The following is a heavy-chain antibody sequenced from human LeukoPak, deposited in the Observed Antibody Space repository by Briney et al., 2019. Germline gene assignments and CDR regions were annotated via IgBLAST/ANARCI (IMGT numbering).Heavy chain of an antibody. CDR1: GYTFTGYY. V-gene: IGHV1-2*02. Sequence: ASVKVACKASGYTFTGYYMHWVRQAPGQGLEWMAWIDPNSGGTYYAQNFHDRITMTRDTSISTAYMELSRLRSDDTAIYYCARANALYCSSTSCLFDYWGQGTLVTVSS. J-gene: IGHJ4*02. CDR2: IDPNSGGT. D-gene: IGHD2-2*01. CDR3: ARANALYCSSTSCLFDY.